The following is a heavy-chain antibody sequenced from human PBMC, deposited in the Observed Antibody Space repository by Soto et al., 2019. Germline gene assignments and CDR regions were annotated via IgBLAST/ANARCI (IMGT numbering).Heavy chain of an antibody. J-gene: IGHJ4*02. CDR1: GYTFTSYY. D-gene: IGHD4-17*01. CDR3: ARVSGDYRIDY. Sequence: ASVKVSCKASGYTFTSYYMHWVRQAPGQGLEWMGGIIPIFGTANYAQKFQGRVTITADESTSTAYMELSSLRSEDTAVYYCARVSGDYRIDYWGQGTLVTVSS. CDR2: IIPIFGTA. V-gene: IGHV1-69*13.